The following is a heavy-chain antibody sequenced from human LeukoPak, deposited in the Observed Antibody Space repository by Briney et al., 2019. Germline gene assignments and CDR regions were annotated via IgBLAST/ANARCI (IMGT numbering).Heavy chain of an antibody. CDR3: AKGGEYQLPGDY. Sequence: GGSLRLSCAASGFTFSSYGMHWVRQAPGKGLEWVSAISGSGGSTYYADSVKGRFTISRDNSKNTLYLQMNSLRAEDTAIYYCAKGGEYQLPGDYWGQGTLVTVSS. CDR1: GFTFSSYG. D-gene: IGHD2-2*01. CDR2: ISGSGGST. V-gene: IGHV3-23*01. J-gene: IGHJ4*02.